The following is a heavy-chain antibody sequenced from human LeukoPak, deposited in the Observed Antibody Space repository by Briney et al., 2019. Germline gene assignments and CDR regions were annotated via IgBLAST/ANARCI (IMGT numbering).Heavy chain of an antibody. CDR2: IIPMFGIA. CDR3: ATPPSPRYSSGWLPY. D-gene: IGHD6-19*01. CDR1: GYTFTDYY. V-gene: IGHV1-69*02. J-gene: IGHJ4*02. Sequence: SVKVSCKSSGYTFTDYYMHWVRQAPGQGPEWMGRIIPMFGIANYAQRFEGRVTITADKSTNTVYMEMSSLRSEDTAVYYCATPPSPRYSSGWLPYWGQGTLVTVSS.